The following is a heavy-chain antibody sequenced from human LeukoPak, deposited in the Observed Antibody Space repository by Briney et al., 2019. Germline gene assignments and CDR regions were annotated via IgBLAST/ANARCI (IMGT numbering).Heavy chain of an antibody. CDR1: GFTFTSSA. Sequence: GASVKVSCRTSGFTFTSSAMQWVRQARGQRLEWIGWVVVGSGNTNYPQKFQERVTITRDMSTSTAYMELSSLRSEDTAVYYCAATTTVVTGGVYYGMDVWGQGTTVTVSS. CDR2: VVVGSGNT. CDR3: AATTTVVTGGVYYGMDV. V-gene: IGHV1-58*02. D-gene: IGHD4-23*01. J-gene: IGHJ6*02.